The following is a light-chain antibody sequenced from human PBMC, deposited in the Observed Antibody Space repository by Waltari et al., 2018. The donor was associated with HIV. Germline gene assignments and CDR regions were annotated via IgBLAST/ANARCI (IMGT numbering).Light chain of an antibody. Sequence: DVQMTQSPSTLSAGVGDKVTITCRASKIINNWLAWYQQKPGKPPKLLIYKTSYLESGVPSRFSGSGSGADFTLIIDGLQPDDFATYYCQQYNSHSYAFGQGTKVDVK. CDR3: QQYNSHSYA. CDR2: KTS. J-gene: IGKJ2*01. V-gene: IGKV1-5*03. CDR1: KIINNW.